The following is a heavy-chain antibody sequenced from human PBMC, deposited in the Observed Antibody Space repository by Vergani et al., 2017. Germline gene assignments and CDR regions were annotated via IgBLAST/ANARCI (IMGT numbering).Heavy chain of an antibody. D-gene: IGHD3-9*01. CDR1: GGSISSYY. J-gene: IGHJ6*02. CDR2: IYYSGST. CDR3: ARVMYRDEASTGYRLEGMDI. Sequence: QVQLQESGPRLVRPSQTLSLTCTVPGGSISSYYWSWIRQPPGKGLEWIGYIYYSGSTNYNPSLKSRVTISVDTSKNQFSLKLSSVTAADTAVYFCARVMYRDEASTGYRLEGMDIWGQGTTVTISS. V-gene: IGHV4-59*01.